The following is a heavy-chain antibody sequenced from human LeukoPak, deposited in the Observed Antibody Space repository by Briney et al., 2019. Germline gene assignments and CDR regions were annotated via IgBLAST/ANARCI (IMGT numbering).Heavy chain of an antibody. CDR1: GFTFSSYG. CDR3: ARGGDPRITMVRGVIPNDY. D-gene: IGHD3-10*01. Sequence: PGRSLRLSCAASGFTFSSYGMHWVRQAPGKGLEWVAVIWYDGSNKYYADSVKGRFTISRDNSKNTLYLQMNSLRAEDTAVCYCARGGDPRITMVRGVIPNDYWGQGTLVTVSS. CDR2: IWYDGSNK. J-gene: IGHJ4*02. V-gene: IGHV3-33*01.